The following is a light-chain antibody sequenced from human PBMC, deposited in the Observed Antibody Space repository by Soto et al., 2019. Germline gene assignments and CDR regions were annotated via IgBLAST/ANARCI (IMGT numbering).Light chain of an antibody. CDR3: QQRSNWPPLT. Sequence: EIVMTHSPATLSLSPVERVTLSCWASQRIYTNLAWYQHTPGQAPRLLIYDASNRATGIPARFSGSGSGTDFTLTISSLEPEDFAVYYCQQRSNWPPLTFGGGTKVDIK. V-gene: IGKV3-11*01. CDR2: DAS. J-gene: IGKJ4*01. CDR1: QRIYTN.